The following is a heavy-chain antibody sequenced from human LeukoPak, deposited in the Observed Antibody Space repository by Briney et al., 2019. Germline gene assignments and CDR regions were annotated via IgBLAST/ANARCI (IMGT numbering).Heavy chain of an antibody. CDR2: IYYSGST. CDR3: ARHSTLLISRWFDP. CDR1: GGSISSYY. V-gene: IGHV4-59*01. Sequence: SETLSLTCTVSGGSISSYYWSWIRQPPGKGLEWIGYIYYSGSTNYNPSLKSRVTISVDTSKNQFSLKLSSVTAADTALYYCARHSTLLISRWFDPWGQGTLVIVSS. D-gene: IGHD2/OR15-2a*01. J-gene: IGHJ5*02.